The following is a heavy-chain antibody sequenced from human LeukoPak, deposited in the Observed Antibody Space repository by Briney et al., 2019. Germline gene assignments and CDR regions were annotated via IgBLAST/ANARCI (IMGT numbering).Heavy chain of an antibody. Sequence: GESLEISCKGSGYSFTNYWIVWVRQMPGKGLEWMGFIHPGDSDSRYSPSFQGHVSISADKSVTTAYLQWCSLKASDTAMYYCARGHCSSAGCLPYMDVWGKGTTVTVSS. CDR2: IHPGDSDS. V-gene: IGHV5-51*01. D-gene: IGHD2-2*01. J-gene: IGHJ6*03. CDR1: GYSFTNYW. CDR3: ARGHCSSAGCLPYMDV.